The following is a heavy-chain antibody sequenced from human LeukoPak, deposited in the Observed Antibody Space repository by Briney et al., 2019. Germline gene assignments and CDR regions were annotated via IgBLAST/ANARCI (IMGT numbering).Heavy chain of an antibody. D-gene: IGHD4-17*01. CDR2: IYSRGNT. V-gene: IGHV4-59*01. Sequence: PSETLSLTRTVSGGSISSYYWNWIRQPPGKGLEWIGYIYSRGNTNYNPSLKSPVTISIDTSKNQFSLKLTSVTAADTAVYYCARGRDGDYGWFDPWGQGTLVTVSS. J-gene: IGHJ5*02. CDR1: GGSISSYY. CDR3: ARGRDGDYGWFDP.